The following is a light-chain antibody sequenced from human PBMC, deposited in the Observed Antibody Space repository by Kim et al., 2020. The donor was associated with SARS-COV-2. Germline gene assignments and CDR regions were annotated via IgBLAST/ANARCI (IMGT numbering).Light chain of an antibody. CDR2: YDY. CDR3: QVWDSGIAQKV. Sequence: SYELTQPPSVSVAPGKTASISCGGDNIGDKSVHWYQQKPGRAPVLVIYYDYNRPSGIPERFSGSNSGNTATLTIRRVEAGDEADYSCQVWDSGIAQKVFG. J-gene: IGLJ3*02. V-gene: IGLV3-21*04. CDR1: NIGDKS.